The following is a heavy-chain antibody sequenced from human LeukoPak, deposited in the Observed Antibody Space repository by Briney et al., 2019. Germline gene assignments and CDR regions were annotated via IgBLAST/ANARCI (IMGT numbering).Heavy chain of an antibody. V-gene: IGHV3-30-3*01. CDR2: ISYDGSNK. D-gene: IGHD3-22*01. J-gene: IGHJ4*02. CDR3: ARDRLTTSGYYYGGEGFDY. Sequence: GGSLRLSCAASGFTFSSYAMHWVRQAPGKGLGWVAVISYDGSNKYYADSVKGPFTISRDNSKNTLYLQMNSLRAEDTAVYYCARDRLTTSGYYYGGEGFDYWGQGTLVTVSS. CDR1: GFTFSSYA.